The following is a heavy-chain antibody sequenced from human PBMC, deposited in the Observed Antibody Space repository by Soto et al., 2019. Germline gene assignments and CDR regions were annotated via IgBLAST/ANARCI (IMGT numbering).Heavy chain of an antibody. CDR2: IYYSGST. V-gene: IGHV4-31*03. CDR1: GGSISSGGYY. J-gene: IGHJ6*02. CDR3: ARDTGLYCSGGSCYSGGYYYGMDV. D-gene: IGHD2-15*01. Sequence: QVQLQESGPGLVKPSQTLSLTCTVSGGSISSGGYYWSWIRQHPGKGLEWIGYIYYSGSTYYNPSLKSRVTISVDTSKNQFSLKLSSVTAADTAVYYCARDTGLYCSGGSCYSGGYYYGMDVWGQGTTVTVSS.